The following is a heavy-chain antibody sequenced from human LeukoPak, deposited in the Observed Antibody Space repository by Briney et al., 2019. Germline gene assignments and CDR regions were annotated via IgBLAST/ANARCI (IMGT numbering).Heavy chain of an antibody. D-gene: IGHD6-13*01. J-gene: IGHJ3*02. CDR1: GFTFSSYS. V-gene: IGHV3-21*01. CDR2: ISSSSSYI. CDR3: AREGDSSSYSWFAFDI. Sequence: PGGSLRLSCAASGFTFSSYSMNWVRQAPGKGLELVSSISSSSSYIYYADSVKGRFTISRDNAKNSLYLQMNSLRAEDTAVYYCAREGDSSSYSWFAFDIWGQGTMVTVSS.